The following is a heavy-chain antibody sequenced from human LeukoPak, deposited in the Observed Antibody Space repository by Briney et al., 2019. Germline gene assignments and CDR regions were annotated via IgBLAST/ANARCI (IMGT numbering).Heavy chain of an antibody. V-gene: IGHV4-39*07. CDR2: IYTSGST. Sequence: SETLSLTCSVSGDSISTSSSYWGWIRQPPGKGLEWIGRIYTSGSTNYNPSLKSRVTMSVDTSKNQFSLKLSSVTAADTAVYYCAREPAAVAAAGKALFDPWGQGTLVTVSS. CDR3: AREPAAVAAAGKALFDP. CDR1: GDSISTSSSY. D-gene: IGHD6-13*01. J-gene: IGHJ5*02.